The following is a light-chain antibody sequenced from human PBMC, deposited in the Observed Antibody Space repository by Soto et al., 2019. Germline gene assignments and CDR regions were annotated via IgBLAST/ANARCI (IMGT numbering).Light chain of an antibody. Sequence: DIQMTQSPSTLSASVGDRVTITCRASYSISSCLAWYQQRPGRAPKLLIYDASSLETGVKSRFSGSASGTEFALTITTLQPDDFATYHLQQYHTYLTFGGGTKVDIK. CDR2: DAS. CDR3: QQYHTYLT. J-gene: IGKJ4*01. CDR1: YSISSC. V-gene: IGKV1-5*01.